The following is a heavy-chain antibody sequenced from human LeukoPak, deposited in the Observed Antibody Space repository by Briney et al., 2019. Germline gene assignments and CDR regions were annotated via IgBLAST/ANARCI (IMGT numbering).Heavy chain of an antibody. V-gene: IGHV7-4-1*02. J-gene: IGHJ6*03. Sequence: ASVKVSCKASGYTFTSYAMNWVRQAPGQGLEWMGWINTNTGNPTYAQGFTGRFVFSLDTSVSTAYLQISSLKAEDTAVYYCAREGSNYDSSGYYSGYYYYYYMDVWGKGTTVTVSS. D-gene: IGHD3-22*01. CDR2: INTNTGNP. CDR3: AREGSNYDSSGYYSGYYYYYYMDV. CDR1: GYTFTSYA.